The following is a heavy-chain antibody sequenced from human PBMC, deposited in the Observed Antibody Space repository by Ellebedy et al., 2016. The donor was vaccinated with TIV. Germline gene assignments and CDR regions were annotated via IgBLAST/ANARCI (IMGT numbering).Heavy chain of an antibody. D-gene: IGHD5-18*01. V-gene: IGHV4-34*01. CDR1: GGSFSGYY. J-gene: IGHJ6*02. CDR3: ARGGKGYTYGNYYFGMDV. Sequence: MPSETLSLTCAVYGGSFSGYYWSWIRQPPGEGLEWIGEINQSGNTKYNPSLKSRLTVSVDTSKSKFSLNLSSVTAADTAVYFCARGGKGYTYGNYYFGMDVWGQGTTVTVSS. CDR2: INQSGNT.